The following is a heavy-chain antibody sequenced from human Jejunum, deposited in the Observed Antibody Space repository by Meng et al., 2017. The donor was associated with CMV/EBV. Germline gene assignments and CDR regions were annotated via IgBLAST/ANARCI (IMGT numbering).Heavy chain of an antibody. CDR3: AKDGGSYLDYYFDY. J-gene: IGHJ4*02. V-gene: IGHV1-2*02. Sequence: SEYTFSDYYMHWVRQSPGQGLEWMGYINPYTGDTNYAQDFQGRVTMTRDTSTNTAYMELTRLRSDDTALYYCAKDGGSYLDYYFDYWGQGTLVTVSS. D-gene: IGHD3-16*01. CDR1: EYTFSDYY. CDR2: INPYTGDT.